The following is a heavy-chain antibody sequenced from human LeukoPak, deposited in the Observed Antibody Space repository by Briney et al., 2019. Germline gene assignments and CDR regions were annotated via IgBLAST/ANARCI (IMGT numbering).Heavy chain of an antibody. CDR3: AREWDSSSWAVVTALGSYFDY. V-gene: IGHV1-18*01. J-gene: IGHJ4*02. CDR1: GYTFTSYG. CDR2: ISAYNGNT. Sequence: ASVKVSCKASGYTFTSYGISWVRQAPGQGLEWVGWISAYNGNTNYAQKLQGRVTMTTDTSTSTAYMELRSLRSDDTAVYYCAREWDSSSWAVVTALGSYFDYWGQGTLVTVSS. D-gene: IGHD6-13*01.